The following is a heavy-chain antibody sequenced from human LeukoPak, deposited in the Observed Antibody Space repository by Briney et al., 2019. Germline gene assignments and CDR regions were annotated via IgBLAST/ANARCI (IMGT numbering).Heavy chain of an antibody. CDR1: GGSISSYY. J-gene: IGHJ5*02. CDR2: IYYSGST. D-gene: IGHD3-10*01. Sequence: SETLSLTCTVSGGSISSYYWSWIRQPPGKGLEWIGYIYYSGSTNYNPSLKSRVTISVDTSKNQFSLKLSSVTAADTAVYYCARHLDYYGSGSYYNLVLRFRNALPNWFDPWGQGTLVTVSS. V-gene: IGHV4-59*08. CDR3: ARHLDYYGSGSYYNLVLRFRNALPNWFDP.